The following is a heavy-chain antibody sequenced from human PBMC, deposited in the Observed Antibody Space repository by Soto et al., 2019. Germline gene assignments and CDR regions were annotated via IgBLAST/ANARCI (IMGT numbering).Heavy chain of an antibody. Sequence: QVQLVQSGAEVKKPGSSVKVSCKASGGTFSSYAISWVRQAPGQGLEWMGGIIPIFGTANYAQKFQGRVTITAAESTSTAYMELRSLRSEDKAVYYCASHGITGTWVYYYGMDVWGQGTTVTVSS. D-gene: IGHD1-7*01. J-gene: IGHJ6*02. CDR3: ASHGITGTWVYYYGMDV. CDR2: IIPIFGTA. V-gene: IGHV1-69*12. CDR1: GGTFSSYA.